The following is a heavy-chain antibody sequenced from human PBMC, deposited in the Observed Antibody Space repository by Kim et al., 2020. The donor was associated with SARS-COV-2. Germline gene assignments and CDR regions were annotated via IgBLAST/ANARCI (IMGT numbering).Heavy chain of an antibody. CDR1: GFSLSTIGMC. D-gene: IGHD3-22*01. CDR2: IDWDDDK. J-gene: IGHJ6*03. V-gene: IGHV2-70*01. Sequence: SGPTLVNPTQTLTLTCSFSGFSLSTIGMCVNWIRQPPGKALEWLALIDWDDDKHYSTSLKTRLTISKDTSKNQVVLTMTNMDPVDTATYYCTRTPGVVKGGSTFFYFDMDVWGKGTTVTVSS. CDR3: TRTPGVVKGGSTFFYFDMDV.